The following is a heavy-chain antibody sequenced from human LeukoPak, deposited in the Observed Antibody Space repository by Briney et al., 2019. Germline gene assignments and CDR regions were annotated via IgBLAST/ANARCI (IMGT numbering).Heavy chain of an antibody. D-gene: IGHD6-6*01. J-gene: IGHJ4*02. CDR3: ARDARRQLVLFDY. V-gene: IGHV1-2*02. CDR1: GYTFTGYY. Sequence: ASVKVSCKASGYTFTGYYMHWVLQAPGQGLEWMGWINPNSGGTNYAQKFQGRVTMTRDTSISTAYMELSRLRSDDTAVYYCARDARRQLVLFDYWGQGTLVTVSS. CDR2: INPNSGGT.